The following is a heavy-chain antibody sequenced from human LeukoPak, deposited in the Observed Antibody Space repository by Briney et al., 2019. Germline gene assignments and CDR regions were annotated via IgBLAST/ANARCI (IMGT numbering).Heavy chain of an antibody. CDR2: INNDGSST. CDR1: GFTFSSYW. D-gene: IGHD6-13*01. CDR3: TRGLAAAFN. Sequence: SGGSLRLSCAASGFTFSSYWMHWVRQVPGKGLVWVSRINNDGSSTDYADSVKGRFTISRDNAKNTLYLQMNSLRAEDTAVYYCTRGLAAAFNWGQGTLVTVSS. J-gene: IGHJ4*02. V-gene: IGHV3-74*01.